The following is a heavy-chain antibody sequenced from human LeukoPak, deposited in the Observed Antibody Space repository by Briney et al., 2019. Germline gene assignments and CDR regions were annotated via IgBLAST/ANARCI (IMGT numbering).Heavy chain of an antibody. Sequence: SQTLSLTCAISGDSVSSNNAAWNWIRQSPSRGLEWLVRTYYRSKWYNDFAVSVKSRITINPDTSKNQFSLQLTSMTPEDTAVYYCARDAAAAGHYYYYNMDVWGQGTTVTVSS. J-gene: IGHJ6*02. CDR3: ARDAAAAGHYYYYNMDV. CDR2: TYYRSKWYN. V-gene: IGHV6-1*01. CDR1: GDSVSSNNAA. D-gene: IGHD6-13*01.